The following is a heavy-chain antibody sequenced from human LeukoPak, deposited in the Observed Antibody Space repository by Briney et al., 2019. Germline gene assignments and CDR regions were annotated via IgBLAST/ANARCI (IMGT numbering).Heavy chain of an antibody. J-gene: IGHJ4*02. CDR2: ISGSGGST. D-gene: IGHD3-9*01. V-gene: IGHV3-23*01. CDR1: GFTFSSYA. CDR3: AIFRGRRTLTGHDY. Sequence: GGSLRLSCAASGFTFSSYAMSWVRQAPGKGLEWVPAISGSGGSTYYADSVKGRFTISRDNSKNTLYLQMNSLRAEDTAVYYCAIFRGRRTLTGHDYWGQGTLVTVSS.